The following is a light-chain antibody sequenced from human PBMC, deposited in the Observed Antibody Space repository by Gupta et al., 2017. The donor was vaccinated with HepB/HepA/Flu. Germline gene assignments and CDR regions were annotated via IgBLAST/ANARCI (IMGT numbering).Light chain of an antibody. CDR2: KDS. J-gene: IGLJ1*01. CDR1: ALPKQY. CDR3: QSADSSGTPYV. V-gene: IGLV3-25*03. Sequence: SYELTQPPSVSVSPGQTARITCAGDALPKQYAYWYQQKPGQAPVLGIYKDSERPSGIPERSSGSSPGTTVTLTISGVQAEDEADYYGQSADSSGTPYVFGTGTKVT.